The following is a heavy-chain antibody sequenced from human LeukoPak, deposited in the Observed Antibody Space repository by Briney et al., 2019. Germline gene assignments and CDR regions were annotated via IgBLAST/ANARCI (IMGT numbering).Heavy chain of an antibody. Sequence: GGSLRLSCAASGFTFSSYAMSWVRQAPGKGLEWVSAISGSGGTTYYADSVKGRFTISRDNSKNTLYLQMNSLRAEDTAVYYCAKSGYDWYYFDYWGQGTLVTVSS. V-gene: IGHV3-23*01. D-gene: IGHD5-12*01. CDR1: GFTFSSYA. J-gene: IGHJ4*02. CDR2: ISGSGGTT. CDR3: AKSGYDWYYFDY.